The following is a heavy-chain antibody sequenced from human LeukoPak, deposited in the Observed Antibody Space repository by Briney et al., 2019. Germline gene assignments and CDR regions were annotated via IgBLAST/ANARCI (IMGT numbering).Heavy chain of an antibody. CDR2: ISAYNGNT. Sequence: ASVNVSCKASGYTFISYGISWMRQAPGQGLEWMGWISAYNGNTNNAQKFQGRVTVTTDTSTSTAYMELRSLRSDDTAVYYCARDDRSGYYDDWGQGTLVTVSS. V-gene: IGHV1-18*01. CDR3: ARDDRSGYYDD. D-gene: IGHD3-22*01. CDR1: GYTFISYG. J-gene: IGHJ4*02.